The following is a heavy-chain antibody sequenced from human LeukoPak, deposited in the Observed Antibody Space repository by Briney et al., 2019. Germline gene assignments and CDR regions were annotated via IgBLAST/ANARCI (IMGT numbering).Heavy chain of an antibody. D-gene: IGHD3-3*01. V-gene: IGHV3-74*01. CDR1: GFTFSSYW. CDR2: INSDGSST. J-gene: IGHJ6*03. CDR3: ARGAFTYYDFWSGYSRGRPEFSYYYYMDV. Sequence: GGSLRLSCAASGFTFSSYWMHWVRQAPGKGLVWVSRINSDGSSTSYADSVKGRFTISRDNAKNTLYLQMNSLRAEDTAVYYCARGAFTYYDFWSGYSRGRPEFSYYYYMDVWGKGTTDTVSS.